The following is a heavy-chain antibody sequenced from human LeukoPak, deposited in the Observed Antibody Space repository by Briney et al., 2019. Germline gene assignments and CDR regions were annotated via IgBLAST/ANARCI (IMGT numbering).Heavy chain of an antibody. J-gene: IGHJ6*03. CDR1: GYSISSGYY. CDR2: IYHSGST. V-gene: IGHV4-38-2*02. CDR3: ARHVWLQDYYYYMDV. D-gene: IGHD5-24*01. Sequence: SETLSLTCTVSGYSISSGYYWGWIRQPPGKGLEWIGSIYHSGSTYYNPSLKSRVTISVDTSKNQFSLKLSSVTAADTAVYYCARHVWLQDYYYYMDVWGKGTTVTISS.